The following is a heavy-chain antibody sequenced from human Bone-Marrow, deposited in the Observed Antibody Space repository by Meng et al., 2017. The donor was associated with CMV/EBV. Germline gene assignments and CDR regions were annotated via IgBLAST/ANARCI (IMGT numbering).Heavy chain of an antibody. CDR2: IRYDGSKK. Sequence: GESLKISCAASGFMFNYYGVHWVRQAPGKGLEWVAFIRYDGSKKFYADSVKGRFTISRDNSKNTVYLQMNSLRAEDTAVYYCAKEAPYNWNTFDIWGQGTMVTVSS. CDR1: GFMFNYYG. J-gene: IGHJ3*02. D-gene: IGHD1/OR15-1a*01. CDR3: AKEAPYNWNTFDI. V-gene: IGHV3-30*02.